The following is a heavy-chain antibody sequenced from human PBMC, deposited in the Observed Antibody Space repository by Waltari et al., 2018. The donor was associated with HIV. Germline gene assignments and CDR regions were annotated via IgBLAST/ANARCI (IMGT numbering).Heavy chain of an antibody. CDR3: ARDPRSSGYYGMDV. J-gene: IGHJ6*02. CDR2: IYSGGSR. D-gene: IGHD1-26*01. CDR1: GSTVSRNY. V-gene: IGHV3-53*01. Sequence: EVQLVESGGGWIEPGGSLRHSCAASGSTVSRNYMSWVRQAPGKGLEWVSVIYSGGSRYYADSVKGRFTISRDNSKNTLSLHMNSLGPEDTAVYYCARDPRSSGYYGMDVWGQGTTVTVSS.